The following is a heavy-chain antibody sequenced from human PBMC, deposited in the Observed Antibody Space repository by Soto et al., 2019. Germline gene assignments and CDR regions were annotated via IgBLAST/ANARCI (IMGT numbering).Heavy chain of an antibody. CDR3: ASGIQLWLRRINNGYSG. Sequence: QVQLVQSGAEVKKPESSVKVSCKAPGGTFSTYAISWVRQAPRQGLEWMGGIIPMFGTANYAQRFQDRVTITADESTNTVYMELSSLRSEDTAVYFCASGIQLWLRRINNGYSGWGQGNLVTVSS. CDR2: IIPMFGTA. J-gene: IGHJ4*02. V-gene: IGHV1-69*12. D-gene: IGHD5-18*01. CDR1: GGTFSTYA.